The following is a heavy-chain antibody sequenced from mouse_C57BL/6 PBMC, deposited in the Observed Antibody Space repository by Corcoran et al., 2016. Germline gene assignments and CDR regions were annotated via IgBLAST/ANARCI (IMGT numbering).Heavy chain of an antibody. CDR3: ARGGAQAYFDY. J-gene: IGHJ2*01. CDR2: INPYNGGT. D-gene: IGHD3-2*02. Sequence: EVQLQQSGPVLVKPGASVKMSCKASGYTFTDYYMNWVKQSHGKSLEWIGVINPYNGGTSYNQKVKGKATLTVDKSSSTAYMELNSLTSEDSAVYYCARGGAQAYFDYWGQGTTLTVSS. V-gene: IGHV1-19*01. CDR1: GYTFTDYY.